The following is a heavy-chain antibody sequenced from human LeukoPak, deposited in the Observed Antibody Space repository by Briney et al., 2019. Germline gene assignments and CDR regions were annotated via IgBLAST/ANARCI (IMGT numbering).Heavy chain of an antibody. Sequence: GASVKVSCKASGYTFTNYGISWVRQAPGQGLEWMGYIIAYNGNTNYAQNFQGRVTMTTDTSTSTAYMELSSLRSEGTAVYYCARVTYSSSSGGFDYWGQGTLVTVSS. CDR3: ARVTYSSSSGGFDY. V-gene: IGHV1-18*01. D-gene: IGHD6-6*01. CDR1: GYTFTNYG. J-gene: IGHJ4*02. CDR2: IIAYNGNT.